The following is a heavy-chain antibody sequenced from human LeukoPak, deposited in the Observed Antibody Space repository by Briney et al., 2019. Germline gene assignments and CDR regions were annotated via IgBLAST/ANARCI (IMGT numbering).Heavy chain of an antibody. CDR1: GYTFTSYY. Sequence: ASVKVSCKASGYTFTSYYMHWVRQAPGQGLEWMGIINPRGGSTSYAQKFQGRVTMTRDTSTSTVYMELSSLRSEDTAVYCCARDRGYDYYDSSGYYPKDYFDYWGQGTLVTVSS. J-gene: IGHJ4*02. CDR2: INPRGGST. D-gene: IGHD3-22*01. CDR3: ARDRGYDYYDSSGYYPKDYFDY. V-gene: IGHV1-46*03.